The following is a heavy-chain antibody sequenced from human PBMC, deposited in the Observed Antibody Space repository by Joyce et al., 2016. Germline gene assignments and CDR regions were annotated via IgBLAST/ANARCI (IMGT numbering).Heavy chain of an antibody. CDR1: AFTFSGYW. V-gene: IGHV3-7*03. J-gene: IGHJ4*02. Sequence: EVQLVESGGGLVQPGGSLRLSCTASAFTFSGYWMRWVRQAPGKGLEWGANINPDGSDTSYVDSVRGRFTVSRDSAKNSLYLQMDSLRVEDTAVYYCVRDVLLGGQGTLVTVSS. CDR3: VRDVLL. CDR2: INPDGSDT. D-gene: IGHD2-15*01.